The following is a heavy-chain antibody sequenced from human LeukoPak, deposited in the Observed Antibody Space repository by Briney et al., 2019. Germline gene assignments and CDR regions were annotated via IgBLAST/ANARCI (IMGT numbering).Heavy chain of an antibody. Sequence: PGGSLRLSCAASGFTFSSYSMNWVRQAPGKGLEWVSYISSSSSTIYYADSVKGRFTISRDNAKNSLYLQMNSLRAEDTAVYYCARGGEGEQQLVPVDYWGQGTLVTVSS. CDR3: ARGGEGEQQLVPVDY. CDR2: ISSSSSTI. V-gene: IGHV3-48*04. D-gene: IGHD6-13*01. CDR1: GFTFSSYS. J-gene: IGHJ4*02.